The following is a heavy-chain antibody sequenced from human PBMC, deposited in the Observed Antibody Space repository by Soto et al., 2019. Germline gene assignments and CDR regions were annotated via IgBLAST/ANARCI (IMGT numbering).Heavy chain of an antibody. Sequence: QVQLVQSGAEVKKPGASVKVSCKASGYTLTPFFMHWVRQAPGQGLEWMGVINPGYPAGRSTTYAQKFQGRVTMTTDTASSTGYSDLSWLRSDDTAVYYCAREAMVAGATTGMDVWGQGTKVTVSS. V-gene: IGHV1-46*01. D-gene: IGHD1-26*01. CDR3: AREAMVAGATTGMDV. CDR1: GYTLTPFF. CDR2: INPGYPAGRST. J-gene: IGHJ6*02.